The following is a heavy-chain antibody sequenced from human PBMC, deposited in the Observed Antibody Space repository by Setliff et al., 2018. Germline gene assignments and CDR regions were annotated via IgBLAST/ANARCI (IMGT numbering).Heavy chain of an antibody. V-gene: IGHV4-38-2*01. CDR1: GYSISSGYN. CDR2: IYYRGST. CDR3: ARTYNFWSGYFDY. D-gene: IGHD3-3*01. Sequence: PSETLSLTCAVSGYSISSGYNWGWIRQPPGKGLEWIASIYYRGSTYYNPSLKSRVTISVDTSKNQFSLKLSSVTAADTAVYYCARTYNFWSGYFDYWGQGTLVTVSS. J-gene: IGHJ4*02.